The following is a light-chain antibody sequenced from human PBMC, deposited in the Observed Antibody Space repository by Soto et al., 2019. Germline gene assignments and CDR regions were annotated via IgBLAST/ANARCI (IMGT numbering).Light chain of an antibody. V-gene: IGKV1-17*03. CDR3: LQHKSHPLT. J-gene: IGKJ4*01. CDR1: QGISNE. Sequence: DIQMTQSPSSMSASVGDRVTITCRASQGISNELAWVQQKPGKVPERLIFSASSLQSGVPSRFSGSRSGTEFTLTLNSLQPEDFATYYCLQHKSHPLTFGGGTKVEIK. CDR2: SAS.